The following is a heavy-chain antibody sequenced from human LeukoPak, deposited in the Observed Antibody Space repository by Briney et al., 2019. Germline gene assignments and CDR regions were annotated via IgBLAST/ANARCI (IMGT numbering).Heavy chain of an antibody. CDR3: ARDHRYSYGYGFGH. J-gene: IGHJ4*02. V-gene: IGHV3-21*01. D-gene: IGHD5-18*01. CDR1: GFTFSSYS. Sequence: GGSLRLSCAASGFTFSSYSMNWARQAPGKGLEWVSSISSSSSYIYYADSVKGRFTISRDNAKNPLYLQMNSLRAEDTAVYYCARDHRYSYGYGFGHWGQGTLVTVSS. CDR2: ISSSSSYI.